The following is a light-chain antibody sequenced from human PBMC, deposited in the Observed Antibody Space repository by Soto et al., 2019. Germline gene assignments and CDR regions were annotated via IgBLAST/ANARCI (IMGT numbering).Light chain of an antibody. V-gene: IGLV2-14*01. CDR1: SSDVGPYNY. Sequence: QSVLTQPASVSGSPGQSITISCTGTSSDVGPYNYVSWYQQHPGKAPKLMIYEVSNRPSGVSTRFSGSKSGNSASLTISGLQAEDEADYYCSSYASSSSYVFGGGTKLTVL. CDR3: SSYASSSSYV. CDR2: EVS. J-gene: IGLJ1*01.